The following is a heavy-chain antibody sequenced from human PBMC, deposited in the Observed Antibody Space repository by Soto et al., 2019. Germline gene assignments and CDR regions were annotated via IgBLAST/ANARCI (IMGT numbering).Heavy chain of an antibody. D-gene: IGHD5-12*01. V-gene: IGHV1-2*04. Sequence: GASVKVSCKASGYTFTGYYMHWVRQAPGQGLEWMAWIIPNSGGTNYAQKFQGWVTMTRDTSISTAYMELSRLRSDDTAVYYCARGLQRGYSGYDSRTLNINFYYYYYMDVWGKGTTVTVSS. CDR1: GYTFTGYY. CDR3: ARGLQRGYSGYDSRTLNINFYYYYYMDV. CDR2: IIPNSGGT. J-gene: IGHJ6*03.